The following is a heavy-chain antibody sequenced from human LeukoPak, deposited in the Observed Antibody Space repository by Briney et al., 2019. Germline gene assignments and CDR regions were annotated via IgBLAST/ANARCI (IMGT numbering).Heavy chain of an antibody. CDR1: GGSISSYY. J-gene: IGHJ4*02. Sequence: PSETLSLTCTVSGGSISSYYRSWIRQPPGKGLEWIGYIYYSGSTNYNPSLKSRVTISVDTSKNQFSLKLSSVTAADTAVYYCARDSGIGLDYWGQGTLVTVSS. CDR3: ARDSGIGLDY. D-gene: IGHD2-21*01. CDR2: IYYSGST. V-gene: IGHV4-59*01.